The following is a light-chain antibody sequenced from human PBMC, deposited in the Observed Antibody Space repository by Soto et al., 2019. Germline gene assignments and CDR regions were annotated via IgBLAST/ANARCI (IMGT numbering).Light chain of an antibody. CDR3: CSHAGRGSVR. J-gene: IGLJ2*01. Sequence: QSVLAQPASVSGSPGQSITISCTGTSSDIGRYNLVSWYQQYPGKAPKLVIYDVTKRPSGVSDRFSASKSGNTASLTISGLQAEDEADYYGCSHAGRGSVRFGGGTKLTVL. CDR1: SSDIGRYNL. V-gene: IGLV2-23*02. CDR2: DVT.